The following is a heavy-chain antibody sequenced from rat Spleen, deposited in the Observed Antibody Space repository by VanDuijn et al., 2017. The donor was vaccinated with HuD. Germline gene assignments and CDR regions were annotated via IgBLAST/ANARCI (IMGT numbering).Heavy chain of an antibody. D-gene: IGHD4-3*01. V-gene: IGHV5-7*01. Sequence: EVQLVESGGGLVQPGRSLKLSCAASGFTFSDYNMAWVRQAPKKGLEWVATISYDGSSTYYRDSVKGRFTISRDNAKSTLYLQMDSLRSEDTATYYCARGNSGFDYWGQGVMVTVSS. CDR3: ARGNSGFDY. CDR2: ISYDGSST. CDR1: GFTFSDYN. J-gene: IGHJ2*01.